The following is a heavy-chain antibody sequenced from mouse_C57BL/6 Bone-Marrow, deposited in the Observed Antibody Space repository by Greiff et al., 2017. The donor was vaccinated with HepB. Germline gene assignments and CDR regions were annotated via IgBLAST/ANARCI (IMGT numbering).Heavy chain of an antibody. D-gene: IGHD2-12*01. CDR1: GFTFSDYY. CDR3: ARGLVTDYFDY. J-gene: IGHJ2*01. Sequence: EVKLVESEGGLVQPGSSMKLSCTASGFTFSDYYMAWVRQVPEKGLEWVAKINYDGSRTYYLDSLKSRFIISRDNAKNILYQQMSSLKSEDTATYYCARGLVTDYFDYWSQGTTLTVSS. V-gene: IGHV5-16*01. CDR2: INYDGSRT.